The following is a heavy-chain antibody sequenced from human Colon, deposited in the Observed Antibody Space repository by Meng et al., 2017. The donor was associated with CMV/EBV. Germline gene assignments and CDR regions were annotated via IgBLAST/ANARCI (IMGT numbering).Heavy chain of an antibody. CDR2: IYSGGST. CDR3: ASQDYGGSTRDY. CDR1: GCTVSSNY. V-gene: IGHV3-66*04. Sequence: EVQLVGSGGALVQPGGSLRLTCAASGCTVSSNYMSWVRQAPGKGLEWVSVIYSGGSTYYADSVKGRFTISRDNSKNTLYLQMNSLRAEDTAVYYCASQDYGGSTRDYWGQGTLVTVSS. D-gene: IGHD4-23*01. J-gene: IGHJ4*02.